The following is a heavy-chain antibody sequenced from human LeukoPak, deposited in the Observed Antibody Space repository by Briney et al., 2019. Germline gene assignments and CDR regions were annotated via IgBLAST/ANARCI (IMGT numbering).Heavy chain of an antibody. CDR2: INPNSGGT. CDR3: ARDLLPAAITNWFDP. D-gene: IGHD2-2*01. V-gene: IGHV1-2*02. J-gene: IGHJ5*02. Sequence: ASVKVSCKASGYTFTGYYMHWVRQAPGQGLEWMGWINPNSGGTNYARKFQGRVTMTRDTSISTAYMELSRLRSDDTAVYYCARDLLPAAITNWFDPWGQGTLVTVSS. CDR1: GYTFTGYY.